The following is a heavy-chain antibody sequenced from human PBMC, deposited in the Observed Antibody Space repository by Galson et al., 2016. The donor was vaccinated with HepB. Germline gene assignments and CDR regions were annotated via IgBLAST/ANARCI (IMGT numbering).Heavy chain of an antibody. CDR2: IYSGGST. Sequence: SLRLSCAVSGFIVSNNCMIWVRQAPGKGLEWVSLIYSGGSTSYADSVKGRFTISRDSSQNTLYLQMNSLRAEDTAVYYCAGRHSQWPHWGQGTLVTVSS. D-gene: IGHD6-19*01. V-gene: IGHV3-53*01. CDR1: GFIVSNNC. J-gene: IGHJ4*02. CDR3: AGRHSQWPH.